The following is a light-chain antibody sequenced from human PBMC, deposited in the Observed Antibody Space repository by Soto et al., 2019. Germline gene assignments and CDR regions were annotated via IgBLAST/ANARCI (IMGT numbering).Light chain of an antibody. Sequence: DIQLTQSPSFLSASVGDGVTITCRASQSISSYLAWYQQRSGKAPKLLIYAASTLQSGVPSRFSGSGSGTEFTLTISSLQPEDFATYYCQQFNSYPTFGGGTKVEIK. CDR2: AAS. J-gene: IGKJ4*01. V-gene: IGKV1-9*01. CDR1: QSISSY. CDR3: QQFNSYPT.